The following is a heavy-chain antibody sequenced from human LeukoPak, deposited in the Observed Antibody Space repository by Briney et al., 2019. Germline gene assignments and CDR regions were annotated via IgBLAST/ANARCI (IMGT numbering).Heavy chain of an antibody. Sequence: GGSLRLSCAASGFTFSSYNMNWVRQAPGKGLEWVSSITSGSSYIYYADSVKGRFTISRDNAKNSLYLQMNSLRAEDTAVYYCARDRYCGGDCFSYYYYYMDVWSKGTTVTVSS. J-gene: IGHJ6*03. D-gene: IGHD2-21*02. CDR2: ITSGSSYI. V-gene: IGHV3-21*01. CDR3: ARDRYCGGDCFSYYYYYMDV. CDR1: GFTFSSYN.